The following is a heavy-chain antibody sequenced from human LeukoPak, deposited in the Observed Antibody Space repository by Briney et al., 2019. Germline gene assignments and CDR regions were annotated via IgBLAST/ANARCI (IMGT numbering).Heavy chain of an antibody. CDR1: GFTFRNYW. V-gene: IGHV3-7*01. J-gene: IGHJ4*02. CDR2: INQDGSEG. Sequence: GGSLRLSCVASGFTFRNYWMTWVRQAPGKGLEWVAHINQDGSEGHYMDSVKARFTISRDNAKNSLSLQMNSLRAEDTAVYYCVGDGGVSGYDLLDYWGQGTLVTVSS. D-gene: IGHD5-12*01. CDR3: VGDGGVSGYDLLDY.